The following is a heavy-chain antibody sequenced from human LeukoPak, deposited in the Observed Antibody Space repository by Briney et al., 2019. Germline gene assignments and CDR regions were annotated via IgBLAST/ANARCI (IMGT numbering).Heavy chain of an antibody. CDR3: ARDGSIAAAGIDY. V-gene: IGHV4-34*01. J-gene: IGHJ4*02. Sequence: SETLSLTCAVYGGSFSGYYYSWIRQPPGEGLEWIGEINHSGDTNYNPSLKSRVTLSVDTSKNQFSLKLSSVTAADTAVYYCARDGSIAAAGIDYWGQGTLVTVSS. CDR2: INHSGDT. CDR1: GGSFSGYY. D-gene: IGHD6-13*01.